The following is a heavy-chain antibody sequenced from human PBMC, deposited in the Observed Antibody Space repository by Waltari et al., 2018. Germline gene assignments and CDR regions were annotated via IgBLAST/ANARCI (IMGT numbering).Heavy chain of an antibody. J-gene: IGHJ6*02. V-gene: IGHV1-8*01. CDR1: GYTFTSYD. CDR3: ARAVYDFWSGYYNYYGMDV. CDR2: MNPNSGNK. D-gene: IGHD3-3*01. Sequence: QVQLVQSGAEVKKPGASVKVSCTASGYTFTSYDINWVRQATGQGLEWMGWMNPNSGNKGYAQKLQGRVTMTRNTSISTAYMELSSLRSEDTAVYYCARAVYDFWSGYYNYYGMDVWGQGTTVTVSS.